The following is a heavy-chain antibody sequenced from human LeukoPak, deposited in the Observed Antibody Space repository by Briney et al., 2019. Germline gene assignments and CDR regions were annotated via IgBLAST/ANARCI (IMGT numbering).Heavy chain of an antibody. J-gene: IGHJ4*02. CDR3: ARKQTGTMYDV. Sequence: SETLSLTCIVPGGSISSSSYYWAWIRQSPGKGLEWIGTFSSGGSAYYNPSLTSRVSISKDTSDNQFSLRLYSVTSADTAVYYCARKQTGTMYDVWGQGTQVTVSS. CDR1: GGSISSSSYY. V-gene: IGHV4-39*07. CDR2: FSSGGSA. D-gene: IGHD1-7*01.